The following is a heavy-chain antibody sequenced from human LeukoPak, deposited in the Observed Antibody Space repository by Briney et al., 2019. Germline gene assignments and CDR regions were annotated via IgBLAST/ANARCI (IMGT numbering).Heavy chain of an antibody. CDR1: GYTFTGYY. Sequence: ASVKVSCKASGYTFTGYYMHWVRQAPGQGLEWMGRINPNSGGTNYAQKFQGRVTMTRDTSISTACMELSRLRSDDTAVYYCARAVSGYDFFDYWGQGTLVTVSS. V-gene: IGHV1-2*06. CDR3: ARAVSGYDFFDY. D-gene: IGHD5-12*01. J-gene: IGHJ4*02. CDR2: INPNSGGT.